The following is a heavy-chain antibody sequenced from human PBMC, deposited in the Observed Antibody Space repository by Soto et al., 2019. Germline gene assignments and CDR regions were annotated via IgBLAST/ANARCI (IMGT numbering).Heavy chain of an antibody. CDR2: IIPIFGTA. V-gene: IGHV1-69*01. Sequence: QVQLVQSGAEVKKPGSSVKVSCKASGGTFSSYAISWVRQAPGQGLEWMGGIIPIFGTANYAQKFQGRVTITADESTSTAYMELSSLRSEDTAVYYCARGGALTGYYMPLPFDYWGQGTLVTVSS. CDR3: ARGGALTGYYMPLPFDY. J-gene: IGHJ4*02. CDR1: GGTFSSYA. D-gene: IGHD3-9*01.